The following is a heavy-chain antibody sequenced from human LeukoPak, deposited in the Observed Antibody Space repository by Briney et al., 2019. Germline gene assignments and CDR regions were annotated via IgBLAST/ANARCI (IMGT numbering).Heavy chain of an antibody. J-gene: IGHJ4*02. CDR2: ISGSGGST. CDR3: AKEVGYDSSGYDDY. D-gene: IGHD3-22*01. CDR1: GFIFSSYA. V-gene: IGHV3-23*01. Sequence: GGSLRLSCAASGFIFSSYAMSWVRQAPGQGLEWVSAISGSGGSTCYADSVKGRFTISRDNSKNTLYLQMNSLRAEDTAVYYCAKEVGYDSSGYDDYWGREPWSPSPQ.